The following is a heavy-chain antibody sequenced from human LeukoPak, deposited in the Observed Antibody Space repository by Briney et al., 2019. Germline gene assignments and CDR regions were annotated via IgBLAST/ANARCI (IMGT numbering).Heavy chain of an antibody. J-gene: IGHJ5*02. CDR2: FDPEDGET. D-gene: IGHD3-22*01. CDR3: ATAPPLRSLMYYYDSSGPGNWFDP. CDR1: GYTLTELS. Sequence: ASVKVSCKVSGYTLTELSMHWVRQAPGKGLEWMGGFDPEDGETIYAQKFQGRVTMTEDTSTDTAYMELSSLRSEDTAVYYCATAPPLRSLMYYYDSSGPGNWFDPWGQGTLVTVSS. V-gene: IGHV1-24*01.